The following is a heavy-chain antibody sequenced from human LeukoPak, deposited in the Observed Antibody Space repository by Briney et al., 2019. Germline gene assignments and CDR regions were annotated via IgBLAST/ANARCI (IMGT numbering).Heavy chain of an antibody. Sequence: GESLKISCKGSGYSFTSYWIGWVRQMPGKGLEWMGLIYPGDSDTRYSPSFQGQVTISADKSISTAYLQWSSLKASDTATYYCARRYCSGGSCYWFDPWGQGTLVTVSS. V-gene: IGHV5-51*01. CDR3: ARRYCSGGSCYWFDP. CDR2: IYPGDSDT. J-gene: IGHJ5*02. D-gene: IGHD2-15*01. CDR1: GYSFTSYW.